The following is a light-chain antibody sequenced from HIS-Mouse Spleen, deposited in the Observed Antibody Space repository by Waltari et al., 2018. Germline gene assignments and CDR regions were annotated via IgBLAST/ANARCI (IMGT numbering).Light chain of an antibody. CDR3: QSYDSSLSGSKWV. CDR1: KLGDKY. J-gene: IGLJ3*02. Sequence: SYELTQPPSVSVSPGQTASITCSGDKLGDKYACWYQQKPGQSPVLVIYQDSKRPSEIPGRFSGSNSGNTATLTISGTQAMDEADYYCQSYDSSLSGSKWVFGGGTKLTVL. CDR2: QDS. V-gene: IGLV3-1*01.